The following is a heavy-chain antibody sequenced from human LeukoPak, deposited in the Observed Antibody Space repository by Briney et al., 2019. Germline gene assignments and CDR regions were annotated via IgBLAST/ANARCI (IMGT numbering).Heavy chain of an antibody. V-gene: IGHV4-34*01. Sequence: NSGGPLRLPCAVSGFPYSSYAMRWVRQPPGKGLEGIGENNQSVSTNYNPSHKSQVTISVHTTKNQLSLKLSSVTAADTAVYYCARGSGDSSVFDYWGQGTLVTVSS. CDR3: ARGSGDSSVFDY. CDR2: NNQSVST. J-gene: IGHJ4*02. CDR1: GFPYSSYA. D-gene: IGHD2-21*01.